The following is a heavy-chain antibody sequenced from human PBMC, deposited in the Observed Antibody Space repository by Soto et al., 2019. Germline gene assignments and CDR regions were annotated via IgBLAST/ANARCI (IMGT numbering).Heavy chain of an antibody. CDR1: GFTFSSYG. CDR2: IWYDGSNK. CDR3: ARDRMASYSSSSWHYFDY. V-gene: IGHV3-33*01. J-gene: IGHJ4*02. D-gene: IGHD6-6*01. Sequence: GGSLRLSCAASGFTFSSYGMHWVRQAPGKGLEWVAVIWYDGSNKYYADSVKGRFTISRDNSKNTLYLQMNSLRAEDTAVYYCARDRMASYSSSSWHYFDYWGQGTLVTVSS.